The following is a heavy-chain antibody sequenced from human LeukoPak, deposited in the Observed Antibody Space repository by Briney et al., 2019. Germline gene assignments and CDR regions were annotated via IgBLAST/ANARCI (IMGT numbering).Heavy chain of an antibody. V-gene: IGHV3-66*01. J-gene: IGHJ4*02. CDR2: IYSGGST. Sequence: GGSLRLSCAASGFTVSSNYMSWVRQAPGKGLEWVSVIYSGGSTYYADSVKGRFTISRDNSKNTLYLQMNSLRAEDTAVYYCARAGSSWYGVHYWGQGTLVTVSS. CDR3: ARAGSSWYGVHY. CDR1: GFTVSSNY. D-gene: IGHD6-13*01.